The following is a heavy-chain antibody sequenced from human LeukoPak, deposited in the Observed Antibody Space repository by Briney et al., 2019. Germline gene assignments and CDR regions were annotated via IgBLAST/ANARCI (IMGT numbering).Heavy chain of an antibody. CDR2: IRSKSDGGTT. CDR1: GFTFSNAW. Sequence: GGSLRLSCAASGFTFSNAWMSWVRQTPGKGLEWVGRIRSKSDGGTTDYAAPVKGRFTISRDDSKKTLYLQMNSLRAEDTAVYYCAKDRWIVGATDAFDIWGQGTMVTVSS. CDR3: AKDRWIVGATDAFDI. D-gene: IGHD1-26*01. V-gene: IGHV3-15*01. J-gene: IGHJ3*02.